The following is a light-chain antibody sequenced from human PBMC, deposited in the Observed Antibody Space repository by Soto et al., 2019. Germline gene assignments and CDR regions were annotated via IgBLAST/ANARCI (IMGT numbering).Light chain of an antibody. CDR2: GAS. CDR3: QQYGSSHSWT. J-gene: IGKJ1*01. CDR1: QSVSSSY. V-gene: IGKV3-20*01. Sequence: EIVLTQSPGTLSLSPGERATLSCRASQSVSSSYLAWYQQKPGQAPMLLIYGASSRATGIPDRFSGSGSGTEFSLTISRLEPADFAVYYCQQYGSSHSWTFGQGTKVEIK.